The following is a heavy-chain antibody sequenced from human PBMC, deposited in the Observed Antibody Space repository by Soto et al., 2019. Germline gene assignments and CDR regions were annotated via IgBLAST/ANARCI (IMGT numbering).Heavy chain of an antibody. CDR2: IYSGGYT. V-gene: IGHV3-53*01. Sequence: EVQLVESGGGLIQPGGSLRLSCAVSGFTVSNNYMSWVRQAPGKGLEGVSVIYSGGYTAYGDSVKGRFTISRDNSKNTLYSQMNSRGAGAPAGFYCATQRGGGGYWGQGTLVTVSS. J-gene: IGHJ4*02. CDR1: GFTVSNNY. D-gene: IGHD6-25*01. CDR3: ATQRGGGGY.